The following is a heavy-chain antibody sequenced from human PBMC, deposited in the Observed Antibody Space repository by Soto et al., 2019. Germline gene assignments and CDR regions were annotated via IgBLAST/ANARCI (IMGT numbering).Heavy chain of an antibody. CDR3: AKDEGPYYYYGMDV. CDR1: GFTFSSYG. V-gene: IGHV3-30*18. Sequence: QVQLVESGGGVVQPGRSLRLSCAASGFTFSSYGMHWVRQAPGKGLEWVAVISYDGSNKYYADSVKCRFTISRDNSQNTLYLQMNSLRAEDTAVYYCAKDEGPYYYYGMDVWGQGTTVTASS. CDR2: ISYDGSNK. J-gene: IGHJ6*02.